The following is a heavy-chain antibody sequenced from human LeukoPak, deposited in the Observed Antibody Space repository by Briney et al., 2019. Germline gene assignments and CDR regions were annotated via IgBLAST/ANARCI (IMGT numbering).Heavy chain of an antibody. V-gene: IGHV4-4*07. CDR2: IHSSGTT. CDR3: ARQWELRGWFDP. D-gene: IGHD1-26*01. CDR1: GGSISVYY. J-gene: IGHJ5*02. Sequence: SETLSLTCTVSGGSISVYYWSWIRQPAGKPLEWIGRIHSSGTTNYNPSLKSRVTISVDTSKNQFSLKLSSVTAADTAVYYCARQWELRGWFDPWGQGTLVTVSS.